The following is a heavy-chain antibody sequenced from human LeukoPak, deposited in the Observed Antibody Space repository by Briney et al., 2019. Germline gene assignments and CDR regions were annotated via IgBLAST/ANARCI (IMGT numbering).Heavy chain of an antibody. V-gene: IGHV4-39*01. CDR2: INYIGST. CDR1: GDSIISNSYW. J-gene: IGHJ4*02. D-gene: IGHD5-18*01. CDR3: TRQVGSGYWYFDN. Sequence: PSETLSLTCIVSGDSIISNSYWWSRIRQPPGKGVEWIASINYIGSTHYNPALKTRVTISVDTSKNQFSLNLNSVTAVDTAVYYCTRQVGSGYWYFDNWGQGTLVTVSS.